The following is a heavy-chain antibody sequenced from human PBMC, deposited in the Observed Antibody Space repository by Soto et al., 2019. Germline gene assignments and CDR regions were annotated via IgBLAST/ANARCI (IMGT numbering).Heavy chain of an antibody. CDR1: GFTFNTYE. CDR3: AKDRAFNYFYGMDV. Sequence: GGSLRLSCAASGFTFNTYEFNWVRQAPGKGLEWISYISVSGNIIKYADSVKGRFTISRDNSKLTVYLQMNSLRAEDTAVYYCAKDRAFNYFYGMDVWGQGTTVTAP. D-gene: IGHD3-10*01. CDR2: ISVSGNII. J-gene: IGHJ6*02. V-gene: IGHV3-48*03.